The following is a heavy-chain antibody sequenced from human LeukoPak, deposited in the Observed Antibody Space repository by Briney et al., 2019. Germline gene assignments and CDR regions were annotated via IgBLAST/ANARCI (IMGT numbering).Heavy chain of an antibody. CDR3: ARDPFVNGIVARGEDY. CDR1: GYSISSGYY. CDR2: IYHSGST. Sequence: PSETLSLTCTVSGYSISSGYYWGWIRQPPGKGLEWIGSIYHSGSTYYNPSLKSRVTISVDTSKNQFSLKLSSVTAADTAVYYCARDPFVNGIVARGEDYWGQGTLVTVSS. J-gene: IGHJ4*02. V-gene: IGHV4-38-2*02. D-gene: IGHD5-12*01.